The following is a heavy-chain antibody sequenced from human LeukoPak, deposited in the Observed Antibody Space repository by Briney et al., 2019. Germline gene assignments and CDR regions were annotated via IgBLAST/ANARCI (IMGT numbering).Heavy chain of an antibody. Sequence: PSETLSLTCTVSGGSISSSSYYWGWIRQPPGKGLEWIGSIYYSGSTYYNPSLKSRVTISVDTSKNQFSLKLSSVTAADTAVYYCAGEYSSSWYGLHYFDYWGQGTLVTVSS. V-gene: IGHV4-39*01. CDR3: AGEYSSSWYGLHYFDY. CDR2: IYYSGST. CDR1: GGSISSSSYY. D-gene: IGHD6-13*01. J-gene: IGHJ4*02.